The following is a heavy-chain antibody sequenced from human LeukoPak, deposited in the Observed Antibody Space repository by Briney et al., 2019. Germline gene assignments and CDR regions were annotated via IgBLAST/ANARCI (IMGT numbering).Heavy chain of an antibody. V-gene: IGHV4-4*07. CDR1: GGSISSYY. D-gene: IGHD6-13*01. CDR3: ARVTAAAPYYYYYYMDV. J-gene: IGHJ6*03. Sequence: SETLSLTCTVSGGSISSYYWSWIRQPAGKGLEWIGRIYTSGSTNYNPSLKSRVTISVDTSKNQFSLKLSSVTAADTAVYYCARVTAAAPYYYYYYMDVWGKGTTVTISS. CDR2: IYTSGST.